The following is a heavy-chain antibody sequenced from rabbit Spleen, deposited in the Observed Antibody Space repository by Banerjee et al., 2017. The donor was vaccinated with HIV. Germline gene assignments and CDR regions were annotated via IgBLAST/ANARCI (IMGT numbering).Heavy chain of an antibody. CDR3: ARGSAAMTMVITGFYFNL. V-gene: IGHV1S40*01. CDR1: GFTISSNYY. D-gene: IGHD2-1*01. J-gene: IGHJ4*01. CDR2: IYAGSGSA. Sequence: QSLEESGGGLVQPEGSLALTCKASGFTISSNYYMCWVRQAPGKGLEWIGCIYAGSGSAYYASWAKGRFTISKTSSTTVTLQMTSLTAADTATYFCARGSAAMTMVITGFYFNLWGPGTLVTVS.